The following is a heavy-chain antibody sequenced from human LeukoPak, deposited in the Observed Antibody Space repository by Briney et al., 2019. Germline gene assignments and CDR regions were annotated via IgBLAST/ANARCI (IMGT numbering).Heavy chain of an antibody. CDR2: IYTGGST. CDR3: AQDSLYNFWSGYYHTTYYFDY. CDR1: GGSISSGNYY. Sequence: SQTLSLTCTVSGGSISSGNYYWSWIRQPAGKGLEWIGHIYTGGSTNYNPSLKSRVTISVDTSKNQFSLNLSSMTAADTAVYYCAQDSLYNFWSGYYHTTYYFDYWGQGTLVTVSS. D-gene: IGHD3-3*01. J-gene: IGHJ4*02. V-gene: IGHV4-61*09.